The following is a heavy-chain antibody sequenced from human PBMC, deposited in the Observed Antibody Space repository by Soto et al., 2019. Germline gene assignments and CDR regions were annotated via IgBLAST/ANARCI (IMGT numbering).Heavy chain of an antibody. CDR2: IYSGGST. J-gene: IGHJ3*02. D-gene: IGHD3-10*01. CDR1: GFTVSSNY. Sequence: GGSLRLSCATSGFTVSSNYMSWARRAPGKGLEWVSVIYSGGSTYYADSVKGRFTISRDNSKNTLYLQMNSLRAEDTAVYYCARDYYGSGRGNAFDIWGQGTMVTVSS. CDR3: ARDYYGSGRGNAFDI. V-gene: IGHV3-53*01.